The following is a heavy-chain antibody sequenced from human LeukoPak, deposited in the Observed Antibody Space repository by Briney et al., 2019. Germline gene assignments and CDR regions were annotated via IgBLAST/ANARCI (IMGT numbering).Heavy chain of an antibody. D-gene: IGHD7-27*01. V-gene: IGHV4-59*02. CDR2: IYHTGRT. CDR1: GGSVSDYY. Sequence: PSETLSLTCTISGGSVSDYYWSWIRQSPGKGLEWIGYIYHTGRTSYSPSLKSRVTISADTSQNHFSLKLSSVTAADTAVYYCASRKLGNDYWGQGTLVTVSS. CDR3: ASRKLGNDY. J-gene: IGHJ4*02.